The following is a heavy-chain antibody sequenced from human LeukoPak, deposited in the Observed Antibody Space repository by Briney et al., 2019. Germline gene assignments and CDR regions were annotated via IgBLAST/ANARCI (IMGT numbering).Heavy chain of an antibody. CDR1: GYTFTSYG. CDR3: ARGGRYSGSYPYYFDY. V-gene: IGHV1-18*01. D-gene: IGHD1-26*01. J-gene: IGHJ4*02. Sequence: ASVKVSCKASGYTFTSYGISWVRQAPGQGLEWMGWISAYNGNTNYAQKLQSRVTMTTDTSTSTAYMELGSLRSDDTAVYYCARGGRYSGSYPYYFDYWGQGTLVTVSS. CDR2: ISAYNGNT.